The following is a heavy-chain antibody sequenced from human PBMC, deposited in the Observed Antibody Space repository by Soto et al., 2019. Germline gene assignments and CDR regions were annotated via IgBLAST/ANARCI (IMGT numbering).Heavy chain of an antibody. D-gene: IGHD3-16*02. CDR1: GFTFWKFG. CDR3: AKPTSFVTCFDS. V-gene: IGHV3-30*18. Sequence: GGSLRLSCAAPGFTFWKFGLHWVRQSPREGLEWVALISHDGTDKYYADSVKGRFTISRDNSKDTLFLHMDNLRPEDTGIYYCAKPTSFVTCFDSWGQGTLVTVSS. CDR2: ISHDGTDK. J-gene: IGHJ5*01.